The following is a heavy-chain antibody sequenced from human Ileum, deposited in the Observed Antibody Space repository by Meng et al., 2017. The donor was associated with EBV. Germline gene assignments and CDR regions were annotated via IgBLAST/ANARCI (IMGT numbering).Heavy chain of an antibody. CDR2: ISANNGDR. J-gene: IGHJ4*02. V-gene: IGHV1-18*01. D-gene: IGHD6-13*01. CDR1: VFNFTNYG. Sequence: GQVVAVVAVVSSPGASVTVACKASVFNFTNYGVTWVRQAPGQGLEWMGWISANNGDRHYAQKFQDRVTLTTDGYTPTVYMELRSLRSDDTAVYFCARKPTSAALDYWGQGTLFTVSS. CDR3: ARKPTSAALDY.